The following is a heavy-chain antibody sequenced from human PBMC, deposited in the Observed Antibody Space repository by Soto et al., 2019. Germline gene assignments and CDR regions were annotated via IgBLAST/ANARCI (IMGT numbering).Heavy chain of an antibody. CDR1: GGSITNYH. D-gene: IGHD3-22*01. J-gene: IGHJ3*02. Sequence: SETLSLTCTVSGGSITNYHYSWIRQPPGKGLEWIGYIFHTGTTSHNPSLKSRVTLSVDTSQSQFSLKLNSVTAADTAVYYCTTEAYDNSGSLAFDIWGPGTLVT. CDR3: TTEAYDNSGSLAFDI. V-gene: IGHV4-59*08. CDR2: IFHTGTT.